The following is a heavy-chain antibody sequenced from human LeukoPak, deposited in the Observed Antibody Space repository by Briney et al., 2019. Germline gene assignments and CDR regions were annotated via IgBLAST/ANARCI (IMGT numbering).Heavy chain of an antibody. J-gene: IGHJ3*02. D-gene: IGHD2-21*02. CDR3: AIVGAHVLLAAFDI. V-gene: IGHV3-7*01. Sequence: GGSLRLSCAASGFTFSSYWMSWVRQAPGKGLEWVANIKQDGSEKYYVDYVKGRFTISRDTAKSSLYLQMNSLRAEDTAVYYCAIVGAHVLLAAFDIWGQGRMVTVSP. CDR2: IKQDGSEK. CDR1: GFTFSSYW.